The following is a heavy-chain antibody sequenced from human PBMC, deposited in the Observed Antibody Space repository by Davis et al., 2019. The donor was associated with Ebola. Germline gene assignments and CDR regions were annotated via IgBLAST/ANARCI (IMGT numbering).Heavy chain of an antibody. CDR1: GFTFSGSA. V-gene: IGHV3-73*01. CDR3: TRVSRWLQHFDY. Sequence: GGSLRLSCAASGFTFSGSAMHWVRQAPGKGLEWVGRIRSKANSYATAYAASVKGRFTISRDDSKNTAYLQMNSLKTEDTAVYYCTRVSRWLQHFDYWGQGTLVTVSS. J-gene: IGHJ4*02. CDR2: IRSKANSYAT. D-gene: IGHD5-24*01.